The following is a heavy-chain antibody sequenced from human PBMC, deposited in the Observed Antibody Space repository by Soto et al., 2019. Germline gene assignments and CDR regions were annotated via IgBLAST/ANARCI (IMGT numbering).Heavy chain of an antibody. V-gene: IGHV4-4*07. CDR1: GGSISRYY. J-gene: IGHJ3*01. CDR2: IYISGST. Sequence: TLSLTCTVSGGSISRYYWSWIRQPAGKGLEWIGRIYISGSTNYNPSLKSRVTVSLDTSKNHFSLKLNSVTAADTAVYYCVTSYHYYGVPFDVWGQGTMVTVSS. CDR3: VTSYHYYGVPFDV. D-gene: IGHD3-22*01.